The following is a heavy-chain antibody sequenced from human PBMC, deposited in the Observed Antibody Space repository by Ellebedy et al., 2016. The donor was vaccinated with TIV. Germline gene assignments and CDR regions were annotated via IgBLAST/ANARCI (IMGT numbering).Heavy chain of an antibody. J-gene: IGHJ4*02. CDR1: GFTFSSTW. V-gene: IGHV3-74*01. CDR2: INSDGST. CDR3: ARDNSYKIDY. D-gene: IGHD1-14*01. Sequence: GESLKISCGASGFTFSSTWMHWLRQTPGKGLVWVSRINSDGSTIYADSVKGRFTISRDNTKNTLYLQMNSLRAEDTAVYFCARDNSYKIDYWGQGTLVTVSS.